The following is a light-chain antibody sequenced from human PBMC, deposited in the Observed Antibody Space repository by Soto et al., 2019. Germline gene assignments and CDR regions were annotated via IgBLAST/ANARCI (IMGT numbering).Light chain of an antibody. CDR1: QSISSY. CDR3: QQIYSTPLN. Sequence: DIQMTQSPSSLSASVGDRVTITCRASQSISSYLNWYQQKPGKAPKLLIYAASSLQSGVPSRFSGSGSGTDFTLTISSLQPEDFATYYCQQIYSTPLNFGGGTKVEIK. J-gene: IGKJ4*01. V-gene: IGKV1-39*01. CDR2: AAS.